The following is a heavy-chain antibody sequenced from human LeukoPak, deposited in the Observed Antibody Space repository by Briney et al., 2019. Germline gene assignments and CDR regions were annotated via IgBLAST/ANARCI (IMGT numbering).Heavy chain of an antibody. V-gene: IGHV3-20*04. J-gene: IGHJ4*02. CDR1: GFTFDDYG. D-gene: IGHD6-13*01. Sequence: GGSLRLSCAASGFTFDDYGMSWVRQAPGKGLEWVSGINWNGGSTGYADSVKGRFTISRDNAKNSLYLQMNSLRAEDTALYYCARDGGIAAAGTSDFWGQGTLVTVSS. CDR2: INWNGGST. CDR3: ARDGGIAAAGTSDF.